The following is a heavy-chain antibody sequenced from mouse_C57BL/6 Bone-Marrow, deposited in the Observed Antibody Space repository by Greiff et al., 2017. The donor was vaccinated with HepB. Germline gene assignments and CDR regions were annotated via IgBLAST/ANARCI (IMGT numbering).Heavy chain of an antibody. CDR1: GYTFTSYW. Sequence: QVQLQQPGAELVKPGASVKLSCKASGYTFTSYWMQWVKQRPGQGLEWIGEIDPSDSYTNYNQKFTGKATLTVDTSSSTAYMQLSSLTSEDSAVYYCARFGVAWFAYWGQGTLVTVSA. CDR2: IDPSDSYT. CDR3: ARFGVAWFAY. V-gene: IGHV1-50*01. J-gene: IGHJ3*01.